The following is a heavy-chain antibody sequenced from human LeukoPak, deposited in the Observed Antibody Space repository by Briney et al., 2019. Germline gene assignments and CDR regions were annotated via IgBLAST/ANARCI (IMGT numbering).Heavy chain of an antibody. Sequence: KGLEWIGYIYYSGSTYYNPSLKSRVTISVDTSKNQFSLKLSSVTAADTAVYYCARDQVVVVPTTRYYYGMEVWGKGTTVTVSS. CDR3: ARDQVVVVPTTRYYYGMEV. CDR2: IYYSGST. D-gene: IGHD2-2*01. V-gene: IGHV4-31*02. J-gene: IGHJ6*04.